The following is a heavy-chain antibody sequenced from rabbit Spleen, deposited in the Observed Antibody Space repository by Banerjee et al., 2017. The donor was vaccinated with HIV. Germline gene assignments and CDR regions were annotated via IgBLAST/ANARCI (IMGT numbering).Heavy chain of an antibody. Sequence: QEQLEESGGDLVKPEGSLTLTCTASGFTISSSYWICWVRQAPGKGLEWIACINGGNGRAYYASWAKGRFTFSKTSSTTVTLQMTSLTAADTATYFCARGDNGGGDGYRLWGPGTLVTVS. J-gene: IGHJ4*01. D-gene: IGHD7-1*01. CDR3: ARGDNGGGDGYRL. V-gene: IGHV1S45*01. CDR1: GFTISSSYW. CDR2: INGGNGRA.